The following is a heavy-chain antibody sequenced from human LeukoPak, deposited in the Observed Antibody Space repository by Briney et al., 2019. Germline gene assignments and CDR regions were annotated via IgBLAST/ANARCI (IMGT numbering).Heavy chain of an antibody. CDR1: GFTFSNYA. D-gene: IGHD2-21*02. J-gene: IGHJ4*02. V-gene: IGHV3-30*04. CDR3: AKDQDGVVVTAYCFDY. Sequence: PGGSLRLSCAASGFTFSNYALHWIRQAPGKGLEWVAVLSYDGSNKYYADSVKGRFTISRDNSKNTLYLQMNSLRAEDTAVYYCAKDQDGVVVTAYCFDYWGQGTLVTVSS. CDR2: LSYDGSNK.